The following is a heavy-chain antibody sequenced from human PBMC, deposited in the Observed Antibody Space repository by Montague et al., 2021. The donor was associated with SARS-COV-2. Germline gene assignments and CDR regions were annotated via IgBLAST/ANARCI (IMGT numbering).Heavy chain of an antibody. CDR2: VHYSGRP. CDR1: GDSISSSSYN. Sequence: SETLSLTCTVSGDSISSSSYNRGRISQPPGKGLDWIGSVHYSGRPYYNPSLKSRVTIYVDTSKNQLPLKLSSVTAADTAVYYCTRHVHMTWPEPSPGFDYLGHWTLVTVSS. J-gene: IGHJ4*03. CDR3: TRHVHMTWPEPSPGFDY. V-gene: IGHV4-39*01. D-gene: IGHD1-1*01.